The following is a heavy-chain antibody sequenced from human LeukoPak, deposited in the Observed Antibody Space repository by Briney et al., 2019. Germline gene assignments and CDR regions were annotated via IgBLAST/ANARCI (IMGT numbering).Heavy chain of an antibody. Sequence: GGSLRLSCTASVFTVSSNYMSCVRQAPGKGLEWVSVIYSGGSTYYADSVKGRFTISRDNSKNTLYLQMNSLRAEDTAVYYCARANYYDILTGYHDYWGQGTLVTVSS. CDR1: VFTVSSNY. V-gene: IGHV3-66*02. CDR3: ARANYYDILTGYHDY. J-gene: IGHJ4*02. D-gene: IGHD3-9*01. CDR2: IYSGGST.